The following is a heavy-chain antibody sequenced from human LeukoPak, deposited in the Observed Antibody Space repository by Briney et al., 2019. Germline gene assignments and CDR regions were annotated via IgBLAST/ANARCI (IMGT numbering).Heavy chain of an antibody. D-gene: IGHD2-15*01. J-gene: IGHJ4*02. V-gene: IGHV3-23*01. CDR1: GFTFSSYA. Sequence: GGSLRLSCAASGFTFSSYAMSWVRQAPGKGLEWVSAIRGSGGSTYYADSVKGRFTISRDNSKNTLYLQMNSLRAEDTAVYYCAKVTRDCSGGSCYSSIDYWGQGTLVTVSS. CDR3: AKVTRDCSGGSCYSSIDY. CDR2: IRGSGGST.